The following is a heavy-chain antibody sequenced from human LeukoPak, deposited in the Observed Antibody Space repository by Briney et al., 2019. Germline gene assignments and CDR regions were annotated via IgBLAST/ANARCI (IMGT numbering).Heavy chain of an antibody. V-gene: IGHV4-34*01. CDR1: GGSFSGYY. CDR2: INHSGST. CDR3: ASLKTPGLFDY. D-gene: IGHD4-23*01. Sequence: SETLSLTCAVYGGSFSGYYWSWIRQPPGKGLEWIGEINHSGSTNYNPSLTSRVTISVDTSKNQFSLKLSSVTAADTAVYYCASLKTPGLFDYWGQGTLVPVSS. J-gene: IGHJ4*02.